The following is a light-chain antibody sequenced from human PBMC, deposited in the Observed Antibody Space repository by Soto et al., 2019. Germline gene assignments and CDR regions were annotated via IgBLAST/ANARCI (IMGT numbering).Light chain of an antibody. CDR3: QQRSNSCT. V-gene: IGKV3-11*01. CDR1: QSVSIH. Sequence: ETVMTQSPCTLSVSLGERATLSCRASQSVSIHLAGYQQKPGQTPMLLISGASTRATGIPARCSGSGSGTDFTLTISSLEPEDFAVYYCQQRSNSCTFGQGTKVDIK. J-gene: IGKJ1*01. CDR2: GAS.